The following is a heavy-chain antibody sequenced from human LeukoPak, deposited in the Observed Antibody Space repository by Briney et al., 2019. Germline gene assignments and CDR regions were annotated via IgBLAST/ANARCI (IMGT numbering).Heavy chain of an antibody. CDR2: INTNTGNP. J-gene: IGHJ4*02. CDR3: ARISGSYGGYYFDY. D-gene: IGHD5-18*01. Sequence: GASVKVSCKASGYTFTSHAINWVRQAPGQGLEWMGWINTNTGNPTYAQGFTGRFVFSLDTSVSTAYLQISSLKAEDTAVYYCARISGSYGGYYFDYWGQGTLVTVSS. V-gene: IGHV7-4-1*02. CDR1: GYTFTSHA.